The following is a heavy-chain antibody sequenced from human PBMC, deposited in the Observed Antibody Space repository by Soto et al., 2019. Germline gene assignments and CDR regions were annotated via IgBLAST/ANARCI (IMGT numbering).Heavy chain of an antibody. CDR3: ARGGTDFGVVIPYYYYYYMDV. J-gene: IGHJ6*03. D-gene: IGHD3-3*01. CDR2: INHSGST. Sequence: TSETLSLTCAVYGGSFSGYYWSWIRQPPGKGLEWFGEINHSGSTNYNPSLKSRVTISVDTSKNHFSLKLSSVTAADTAVYYCARGGTDFGVVIPYYYYYYMDVWGKGTTVTVSS. V-gene: IGHV4-34*01. CDR1: GGSFSGYY.